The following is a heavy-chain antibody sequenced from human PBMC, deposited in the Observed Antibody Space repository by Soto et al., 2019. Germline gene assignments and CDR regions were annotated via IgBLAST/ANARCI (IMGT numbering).Heavy chain of an antibody. CDR1: GFTFSSYS. CDR2: ISSSSSYI. Sequence: EVQLVESGGGLVKPGGSLRLSCAASGFTFSSYSMNWVRQAPGKGLEWVSSISSSSSYIYYADSVKGRFTISRDNAKNTLYLQMNSLRAEDTAVYYCARDLVVAAPFDYWGQGTLVTLSS. V-gene: IGHV3-21*01. CDR3: ARDLVVAAPFDY. D-gene: IGHD2-15*01. J-gene: IGHJ4*02.